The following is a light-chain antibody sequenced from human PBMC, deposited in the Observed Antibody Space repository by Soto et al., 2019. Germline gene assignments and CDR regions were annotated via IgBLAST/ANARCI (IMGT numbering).Light chain of an antibody. CDR2: VAS. CDR1: QSINTY. Sequence: DIQMTQSPSSLSASVGDRVTITCRASQSINTYLNWYQQKPGKAPNLLIYVASSLQSGVPSRFSGSGSGTDFTLTISSLQPEDFAAYYCQQPYSSPWTFGQGTKVDIK. V-gene: IGKV1-39*01. CDR3: QQPYSSPWT. J-gene: IGKJ1*01.